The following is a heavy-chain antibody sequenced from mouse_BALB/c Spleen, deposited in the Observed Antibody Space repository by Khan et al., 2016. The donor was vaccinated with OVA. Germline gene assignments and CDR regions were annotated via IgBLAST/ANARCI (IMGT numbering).Heavy chain of an antibody. CDR1: GYTFTNYW. V-gene: IGHV1S41*01. D-gene: IGHD1-1*01. Sequence: DLVKPGASVKLSCKASGYTFTNYWINWIKQRPGQGLEWIGRIAPGSGSTDYNEMFKGKATLTVDTSSSTVYIQLSSLSSEDSAVYFCARENYYGSSCYAMDYWGQGTSVTVSS. CDR3: ARENYYGSSCYAMDY. CDR2: IAPGSGST. J-gene: IGHJ4*01.